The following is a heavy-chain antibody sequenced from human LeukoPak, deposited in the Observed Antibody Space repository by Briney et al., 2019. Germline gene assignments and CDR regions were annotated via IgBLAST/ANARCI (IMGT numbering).Heavy chain of an antibody. CDR1: GYSFTSYW. V-gene: IGHV5-51*01. CDR3: ARTTYYFSSGSLDGFDI. Sequence: GETLKISCQGSGYSFTSYWLGWVRQMPGKGLEWMGIIQPGDSNTRYSPSFQGQVTISADKTIRTAYLQWSTLKASDTATYYCARTTYYFSSGSLDGFDIWGQGTMVTVSS. D-gene: IGHD3-10*01. J-gene: IGHJ3*02. CDR2: IQPGDSNT.